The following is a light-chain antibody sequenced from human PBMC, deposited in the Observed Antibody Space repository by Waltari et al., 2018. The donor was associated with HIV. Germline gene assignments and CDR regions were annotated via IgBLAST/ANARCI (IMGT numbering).Light chain of an antibody. CDR2: GNS. V-gene: IGLV1-40*01. J-gene: IGLJ3*02. CDR1: RSNIGARFD. CDR3: QSYDSSLSGSV. Sequence: QSVLTQPPSVSGAPGQRVTISCSGSRSNIGARFDVHWYQQIPGTAPKLLLYGNSNRPSVVPYRFAGSKAGTSASLAITGRQAEDEADYYCQSYDSSLSGSVFGGGTKLTVL.